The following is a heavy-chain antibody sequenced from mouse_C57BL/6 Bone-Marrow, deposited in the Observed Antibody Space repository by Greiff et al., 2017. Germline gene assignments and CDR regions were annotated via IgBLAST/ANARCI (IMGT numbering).Heavy chain of an antibody. CDR3: ARKDSSWFAY. J-gene: IGHJ3*01. Sequence: VQLQQSGPGLVQPSQSLSITCTVSGFSLTSYGVHWVRQSPGKGLEWLGVLWSGGSTDYNAAFISRLSISKDNSKSQVFFKMNSLQADDTAIYYCARKDSSWFAYWGQGTLVTVSA. CDR1: GFSLTSYG. V-gene: IGHV2-2*01. CDR2: LWSGGST.